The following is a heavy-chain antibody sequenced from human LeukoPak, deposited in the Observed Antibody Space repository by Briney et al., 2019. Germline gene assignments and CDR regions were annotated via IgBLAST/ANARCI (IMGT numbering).Heavy chain of an antibody. Sequence: GGSLRLSCAASGFTFSSYWMHWVRQAPGKGLVWVSRINSDGSSRIYGDSVKGRFTISRDNAKNTLYLQMNSLRAEDTAVYYCVRGGYYYGSGSYYIFDYWGQGILVTVSS. CDR3: VRGGYYYGSGSYYIFDY. J-gene: IGHJ5*01. D-gene: IGHD3-10*01. CDR1: GFTFSSYW. V-gene: IGHV3-74*01. CDR2: INSDGSSR.